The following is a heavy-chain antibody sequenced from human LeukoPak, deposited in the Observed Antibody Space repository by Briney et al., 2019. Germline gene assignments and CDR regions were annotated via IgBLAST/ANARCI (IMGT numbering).Heavy chain of an antibody. CDR2: SSINGGTT. D-gene: IGHD3-10*01. CDR3: AKDLRSLYESGNYGWFDP. CDR1: GITLNNNA. V-gene: IGHV3-23*01. Sequence: GESLRLSCAASGITLNNNAMSWVRQAPGRGPEWVSSSSINGGTTYYADSVKGRFTISRDNSKNTLYLQMNSLRAEDTAVYYCAKDLRSLYESGNYGWFDPWGQGALVTVSS. J-gene: IGHJ5*02.